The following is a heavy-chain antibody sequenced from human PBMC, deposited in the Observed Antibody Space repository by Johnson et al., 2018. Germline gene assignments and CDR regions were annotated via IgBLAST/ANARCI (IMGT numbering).Heavy chain of an antibody. CDR2: ISWDGGST. CDR1: GFTFDDYA. J-gene: IGHJ6*02. Sequence: VQLVQSGGGLVQPGRSLRLSCAASGFTFDDYAMHWVRQAPGKGLEWVSLISWDGGSTYYADSVKGRFTISRDNSKTSLYLQMNSLRAEDTAVYYCAKEAGTTGRYYYYHGMDGWGQGTTVTVSS. V-gene: IGHV3-43D*03. CDR3: AKEAGTTGRYYYYHGMDG. D-gene: IGHD4-17*01.